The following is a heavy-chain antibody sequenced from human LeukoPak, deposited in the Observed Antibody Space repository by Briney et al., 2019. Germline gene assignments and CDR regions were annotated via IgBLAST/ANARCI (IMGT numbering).Heavy chain of an antibody. CDR2: IIPIFGTA. V-gene: IGHV1-69*06. D-gene: IGHD2-2*01. Sequence: SVTVSCKASGGTFSSYAISWVRQAPGQGLEWMGGIIPIFGTANYAQKFQGRVTITADKSTSTAYMELSSLRSEDTAVYYCARDRIVVVPAAYSIFDYWGQGTLVTVSS. J-gene: IGHJ4*02. CDR3: ARDRIVVVPAAYSIFDY. CDR1: GGTFSSYA.